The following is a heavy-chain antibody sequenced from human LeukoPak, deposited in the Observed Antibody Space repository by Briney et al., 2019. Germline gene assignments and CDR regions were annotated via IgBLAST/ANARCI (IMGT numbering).Heavy chain of an antibody. V-gene: IGHV4-34*01. CDR2: INHSGST. Sequence: SETLSLTCAVYGGSFSGYYWSWIRQPPGKGLEWIGEINHSGSTNYNPSLKSRVTISVDTSKNQFSLKLSSVTAADTVVYYCARTPTFYGSGSYYNTDYWGQGTLVTVSS. CDR3: ARTPTFYGSGSYYNTDY. CDR1: GGSFSGYY. D-gene: IGHD3-10*01. J-gene: IGHJ4*02.